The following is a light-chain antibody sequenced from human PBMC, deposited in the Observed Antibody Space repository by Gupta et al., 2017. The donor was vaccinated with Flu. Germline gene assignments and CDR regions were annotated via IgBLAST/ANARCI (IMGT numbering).Light chain of an antibody. J-gene: IGKJ1*01. CDR3: QQYNSYPWT. Sequence: DIQMTQSPSTLSASVGDRVTITCRASQSISRYLAWHQQKPGKAPKSLIYMASSLEIGVPSRFSGSGSGTEFTLTISSLQPDDFATYYCQQYNSYPWTFGQGTKVEIK. CDR1: QSISRY. CDR2: MAS. V-gene: IGKV1-5*03.